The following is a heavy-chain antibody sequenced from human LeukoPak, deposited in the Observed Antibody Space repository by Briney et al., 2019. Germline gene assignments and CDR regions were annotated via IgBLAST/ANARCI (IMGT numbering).Heavy chain of an antibody. D-gene: IGHD3-22*01. CDR3: ARDCAGYYDSSGYYYGMDY. CDR1: GYTFTSYY. J-gene: IGHJ4*02. CDR2: INPNSGGT. V-gene: IGHV1-2*02. Sequence: ASVKVSCKASGYTFTSYYMHWVRQAPGQGLEWMGWINPNSGGTNYAQKFQGRVTMTRDTSISTAYMELSRLRSDDTAVYYCARDCAGYYDSSGYYYGMDYWGQGTLVTVSS.